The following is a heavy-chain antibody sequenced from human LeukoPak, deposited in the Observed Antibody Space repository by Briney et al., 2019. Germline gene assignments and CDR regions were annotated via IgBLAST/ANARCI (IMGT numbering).Heavy chain of an antibody. CDR1: GGSISSYY. J-gene: IGHJ2*01. Sequence: PSETLSLTCTVSGGSISSYYWSWIRQPPGKGLEWIGYIYTTGSTDYNPSLKSRVTISVDTSKNQLSLNLSSVTAADTAVYYCARRGTIFGPDSLWGRGTLVTVSS. CDR3: ARRGTIFGPDSL. CDR2: IYTTGST. D-gene: IGHD3-3*01. V-gene: IGHV4-4*09.